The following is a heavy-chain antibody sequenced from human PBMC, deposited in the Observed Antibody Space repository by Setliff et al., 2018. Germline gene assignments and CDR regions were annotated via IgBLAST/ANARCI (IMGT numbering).Heavy chain of an antibody. V-gene: IGHV4-34*01. CDR3: ARGGGGYHAAS. CDR2: INHRGST. Sequence: PSETLSLTCAAYGGTFSDYYWTWIRQPPGKGLEWVGEINHRGSTTYNQSLKSRVTMSVDKSRNHFSLELTSVTAADTAVYYCARGGGGYHAASWGQGILVTVSS. J-gene: IGHJ5*02. D-gene: IGHD2-2*01. CDR1: GGTFSDYY.